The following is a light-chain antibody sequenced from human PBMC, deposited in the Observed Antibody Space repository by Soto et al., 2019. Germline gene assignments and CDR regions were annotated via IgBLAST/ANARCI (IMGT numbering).Light chain of an antibody. Sequence: QSVLTQPASVSGSPGQSITISCTGSSSDVGGYKYVSWYQQHPGKAPKLMIYEVTNRPSGVSNRFSGFKSGNTASLTISGLRTEDEADYYCSSYTSSSTQVFGTGTKLTVL. CDR3: SSYTSSSTQV. J-gene: IGLJ1*01. CDR1: SSDVGGYKY. V-gene: IGLV2-14*01. CDR2: EVT.